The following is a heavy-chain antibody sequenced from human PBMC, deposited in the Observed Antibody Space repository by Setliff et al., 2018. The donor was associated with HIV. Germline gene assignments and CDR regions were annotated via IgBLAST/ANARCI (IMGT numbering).Heavy chain of an antibody. CDR3: TTWDKGSVWFGELLVSPDVFDI. J-gene: IGHJ3*02. Sequence: GGSLRLSCAASGFNVNNKYMSWVRQAPGKGLEWVGRIKSKADGGTTDYAASVKGRFTISRDDSKNTLYLQMNSLKIEDTAVYYCTTWDKGSVWFGELLVSPDVFDIWGQGTLVTVSS. CDR2: IKSKADGGTT. CDR1: GFNVNNKY. D-gene: IGHD3-10*01. V-gene: IGHV3-15*01.